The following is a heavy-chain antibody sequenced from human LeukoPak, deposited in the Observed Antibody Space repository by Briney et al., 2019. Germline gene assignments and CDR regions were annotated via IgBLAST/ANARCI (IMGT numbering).Heavy chain of an antibody. J-gene: IGHJ4*02. CDR1: GGPISSGGYY. CDR3: ARGGRYQLLETDY. V-gene: IGHV4-30-4*08. CDR2: IYYSGST. Sequence: SETLSLTCTVSGGPISSGGYYWSWIRQPPGKGLEWIGYIYYSGSTYYNPSLKSRVTISVDTSKNQFSLKLSSVTAADTAVYYCARGGRYQLLETDYWGQGTLVTVSS. D-gene: IGHD2-2*01.